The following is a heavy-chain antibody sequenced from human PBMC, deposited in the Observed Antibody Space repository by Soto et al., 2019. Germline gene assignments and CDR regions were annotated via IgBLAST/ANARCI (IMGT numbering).Heavy chain of an antibody. J-gene: IGHJ6*02. CDR2: INAGNGNT. D-gene: IGHD6-13*01. CDR3: ASSNIAAAPYGMDV. CDR1: GYTFTRHA. V-gene: IGHV1-3*01. Sequence: ASVKVSCKASGYTFTRHAMHWVRQAPGQRLEWMGWINAGNGNTKYSQKFQGRVTITRDTSASTAYMELSSLRSEDTAVYYCASSNIAAAPYGMDVWGQGTTVTVSS.